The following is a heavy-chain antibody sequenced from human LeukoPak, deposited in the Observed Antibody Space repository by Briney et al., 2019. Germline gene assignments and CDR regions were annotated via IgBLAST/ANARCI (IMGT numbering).Heavy chain of an antibody. J-gene: IGHJ4*02. CDR3: ARDYADYVGYFFFDY. Sequence: PGGSLRLSCAASGFTFSSYAMNWVRQAPGKGLEWVSSISGGGETTYYADSAKGRFTISRDNSQNTLYLQMNSLRAEDRAVYYCARDYADYVGYFFFDYWGQGTLVTVSS. V-gene: IGHV3-23*01. D-gene: IGHD4-17*01. CDR2: ISGGGETT. CDR1: GFTFSSYA.